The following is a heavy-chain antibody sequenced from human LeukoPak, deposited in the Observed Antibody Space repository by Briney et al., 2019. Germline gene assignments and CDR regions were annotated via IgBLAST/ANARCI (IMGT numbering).Heavy chain of an antibody. CDR3: ARDGGYCSGGSCTASLLNY. D-gene: IGHD2-15*01. Sequence: PSQTLSLTCTVSGGSISSGDYYWSWIRQPPGKGLEWIGYIYYSGSTYYNPSLKSRVTISVDTSKNQFSLKLSSVTAADTAVYYCARDGGYCSGGSCTASLLNYWGQRTLVTVSS. CDR1: GGSISSGDYY. V-gene: IGHV4-30-4*08. J-gene: IGHJ4*02. CDR2: IYYSGST.